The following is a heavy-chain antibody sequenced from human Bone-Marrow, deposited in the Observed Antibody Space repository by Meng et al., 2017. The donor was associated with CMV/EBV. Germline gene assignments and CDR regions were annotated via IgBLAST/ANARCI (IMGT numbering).Heavy chain of an antibody. D-gene: IGHD2-2*03. J-gene: IGHJ4*02. V-gene: IGHV1-2*02. Sequence: ASVKVSCKASGYTFTDYYMHWVRQAPGQGLEWMGWINPNSGGTNYAQKFQGRVTMTRDTSISTAYMELSRLRSDDTAVYYCARAAGYCSSTSCLNFDYWGQGTLVTVSS. CDR3: ARAAGYCSSTSCLNFDY. CDR1: GYTFTDYY. CDR2: INPNSGGT.